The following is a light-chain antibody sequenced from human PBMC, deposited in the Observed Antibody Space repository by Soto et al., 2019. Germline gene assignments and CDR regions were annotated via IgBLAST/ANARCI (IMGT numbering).Light chain of an antibody. V-gene: IGKV3-20*01. Sequence: EIVLTQSPGTLSLSPGERATLSCRASQSVSSSYLAWYQQKPGQAPRLLIYGASSRATGIPDRFSGSGSGTYFSITISRLEPEDSAVYYCQQYGSSLFTFGPGTKVDIK. CDR2: GAS. J-gene: IGKJ3*01. CDR1: QSVSSSY. CDR3: QQYGSSLFT.